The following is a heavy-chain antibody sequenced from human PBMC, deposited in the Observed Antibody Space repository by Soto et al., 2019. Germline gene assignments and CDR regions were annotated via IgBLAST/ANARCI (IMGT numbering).Heavy chain of an antibody. Sequence: QVQLVESGGGVVQPGRSLRLSCATSGFTFSSYGMHWVRQAPGKGLEWVAVIWYDGSNKYYADSVKGRFTISRDNSKNTLYLQMNSLRAEDTAVYYCASNGSGSYYDAFDIWGQGTMVTVSS. CDR2: IWYDGSNK. V-gene: IGHV3-33*01. CDR3: ASNGSGSYYDAFDI. D-gene: IGHD3-10*01. J-gene: IGHJ3*02. CDR1: GFTFSSYG.